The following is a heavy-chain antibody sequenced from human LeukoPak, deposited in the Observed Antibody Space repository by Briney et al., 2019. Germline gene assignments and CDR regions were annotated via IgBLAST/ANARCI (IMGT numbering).Heavy chain of an antibody. CDR2: ISWNGGNV. CDR3: AKTGTYSSSSGYIGS. CDR1: GFTFKNYA. Sequence: GRSLRLSCAASGFTFKNYAMHWVRQAPGKGLEWVSSISWNGGNVDYADSVKGRFALSRDNAKNSLFLQMDSLRAEDTALYYCAKTGTYSSSSGYIGSWGQGTLVTVSS. V-gene: IGHV3-9*01. J-gene: IGHJ4*02. D-gene: IGHD6-6*01.